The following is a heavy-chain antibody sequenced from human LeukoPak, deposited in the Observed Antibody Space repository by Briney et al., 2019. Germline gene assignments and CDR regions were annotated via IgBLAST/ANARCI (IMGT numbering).Heavy chain of an antibody. V-gene: IGHV3-9*01. Sequence: GGSLRLSCAASGFTFDDYAMHWVRQAPGKGLEWVSGISWNSGSIGYADSVKGRFTISRDNSKNTLYLQMNSLRAEDTAVYYCAKSSSGYYRRFDYWGQGTPVTVSS. CDR2: ISWNSGSI. J-gene: IGHJ4*02. CDR3: AKSSSGYYRRFDY. D-gene: IGHD3-22*01. CDR1: GFTFDDYA.